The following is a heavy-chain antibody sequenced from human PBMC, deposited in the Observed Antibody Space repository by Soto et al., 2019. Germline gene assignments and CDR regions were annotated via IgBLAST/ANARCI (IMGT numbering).Heavy chain of an antibody. CDR3: ARPYSSGWYGDLDY. Sequence: GGSLRLSCTASGFTFSSYAMHWVRQAPGEGLEWVAVISYDGSNKYYADSVKGRFTISRDNSKNTMYLQMNSLRVEDTAVYYCARPYSSGWYGDLDYWGQGTLVTVSS. CDR2: ISYDGSNK. J-gene: IGHJ4*02. V-gene: IGHV3-30-3*01. D-gene: IGHD6-19*01. CDR1: GFTFSSYA.